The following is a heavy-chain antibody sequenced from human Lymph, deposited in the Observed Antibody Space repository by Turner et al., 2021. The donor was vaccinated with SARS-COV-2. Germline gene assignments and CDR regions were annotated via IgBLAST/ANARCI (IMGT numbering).Heavy chain of an antibody. V-gene: IGHV3-30*18. CDR3: AKMGGVYCSGGNCYSGRLDY. CDR2: ISYDGSNK. D-gene: IGHD2-15*01. CDR1: GFPFRSYG. J-gene: IGHJ4*02. Sequence: QVQLVESGGGVVQPGRSLRLSCAASGFPFRSYGMHWVRQAPGKGLGWVAVISYDGSNKYYADSVKGRFTISRDNSKNTLFLQMNSLRAEDTAVYYCAKMGGVYCSGGNCYSGRLDYWGQGTLVTVSS.